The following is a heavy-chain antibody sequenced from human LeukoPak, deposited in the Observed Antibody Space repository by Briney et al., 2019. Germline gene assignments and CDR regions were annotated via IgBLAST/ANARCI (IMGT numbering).Heavy chain of an antibody. V-gene: IGHV3-30*18. J-gene: IGHJ4*02. CDR1: GFSFSSYG. CDR3: AKDIRVWGSYRYPCLDY. Sequence: GGSLRLSCAAPGFSFSSYGMHWVRQAPGKGLEWVAVISYDGDNKYYADSVNGRFTISRDNSKNTLSLQMDSLRAEDTAVYYCAKDIRVWGSYRYPCLDYWGQGTLVTVSA. CDR2: ISYDGDNK. D-gene: IGHD3-16*02.